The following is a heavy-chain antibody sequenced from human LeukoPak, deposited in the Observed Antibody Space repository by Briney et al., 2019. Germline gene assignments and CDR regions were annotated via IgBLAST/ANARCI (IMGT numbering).Heavy chain of an antibody. CDR2: IYTSGST. Sequence: SETLSLTCTVSGGSISSGSYYWGWIRQRAGKGLEWIGRIYTSGSTNYNPSLKSRVTISVDTSKNQFSLKLSSVTAADTAVYYCARDPDGDYAYFDYWGQGTLVTVSS. J-gene: IGHJ4*02. CDR3: ARDPDGDYAYFDY. D-gene: IGHD4-17*01. V-gene: IGHV4-61*02. CDR1: GGSISSGSYY.